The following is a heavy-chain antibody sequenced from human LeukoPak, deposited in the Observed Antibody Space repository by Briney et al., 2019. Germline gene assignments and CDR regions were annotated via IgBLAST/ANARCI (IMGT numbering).Heavy chain of an antibody. J-gene: IGHJ4*02. CDR2: ISYDGSNK. CDR3: ARDRDIVATIVFYFDY. Sequence: GGSLRLSCAASGFTFSSYAMHWVRQAPGKGLEWVAVISYDGSNKYYADSVKGRFTISRDNSKNTLYLQMNSLRAEDTAVYYCARDRDIVATIVFYFDYWGQGTLVTVSS. D-gene: IGHD5-12*01. V-gene: IGHV3-30*04. CDR1: GFTFSSYA.